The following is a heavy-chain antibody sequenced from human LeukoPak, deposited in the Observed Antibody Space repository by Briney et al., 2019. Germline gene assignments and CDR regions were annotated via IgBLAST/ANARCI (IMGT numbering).Heavy chain of an antibody. CDR2: INHSGST. CDR1: GGSFSGYY. D-gene: IGHD2-15*01. V-gene: IGHV4-34*01. J-gene: IGHJ4*02. CDR3: ARLPRYCSGGSCSEAFDY. Sequence: SETLSLTCAVYGGSFSGYYWSWIRQPPGKGLEWIGEINHSGSTNYNLSLKSRVTISVDTSKNQFSLKLSSVTAADTAVYYCARLPRYCSGGSCSEAFDYWGQGTLVTVSS.